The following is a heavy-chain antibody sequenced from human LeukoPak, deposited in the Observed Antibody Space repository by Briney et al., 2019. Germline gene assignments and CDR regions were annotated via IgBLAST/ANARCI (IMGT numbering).Heavy chain of an antibody. CDR2: IREDGSEK. V-gene: IGHV3-7*01. J-gene: IGHJ4*02. Sequence: GGSLRLSCAASGFTFSSYWMSWVRQAPGKGLEWVANIREDGSEKYYVDSVKGRFTISRDNAKNSLYLQMNSLRAEDTAVYYCARVRGIAVAGTASIYFDYWGQGTLVTVSS. CDR3: ARVRGIAVAGTASIYFDY. CDR1: GFTFSSYW. D-gene: IGHD6-19*01.